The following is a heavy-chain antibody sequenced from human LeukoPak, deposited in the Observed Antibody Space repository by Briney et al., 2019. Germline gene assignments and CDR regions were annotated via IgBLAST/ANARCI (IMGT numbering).Heavy chain of an antibody. Sequence: SETLSLTCTVSGGSISSYYWSWIRQPPGKGLEWIGYIYYSGSTKYNPSLKSRVTISVDTSKNQFSLKLTSVTAADTAVYYCARLGIGVVPSAMLGDYCFDYWGQGTLVTVSS. CDR3: ARLGIGVVPSAMLGDYCFDY. CDR2: IYYSGST. V-gene: IGHV4-59*08. D-gene: IGHD2-2*01. J-gene: IGHJ4*02. CDR1: GGSISSYY.